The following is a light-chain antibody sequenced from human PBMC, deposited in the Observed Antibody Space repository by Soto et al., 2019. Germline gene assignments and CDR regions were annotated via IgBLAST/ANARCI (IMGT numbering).Light chain of an antibody. Sequence: QSALTQPASVSGSPGQSITVSCTGTSSDVGGYNYVSWYQQHPGKAPKLMIYEVSNRPSGVSNRFSGSKSGNTASLTISGLQADDEADYYCGSWDSSLSAYVFGTGTKLTVL. CDR1: SSDVGGYNY. V-gene: IGLV2-14*01. CDR2: EVS. CDR3: GSWDSSLSAYV. J-gene: IGLJ1*01.